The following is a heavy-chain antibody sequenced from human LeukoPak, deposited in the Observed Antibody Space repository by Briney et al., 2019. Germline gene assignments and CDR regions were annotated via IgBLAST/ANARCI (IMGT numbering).Heavy chain of an antibody. J-gene: IGHJ6*03. Sequence: ASVKVSCKASGYTFTSYDINWVRQATGQGLEWMGWMNPNSGNTGYAQKFQGRVTMTRNTSISTAYMELSSLRSEDTAVYYCARVDTYRGYYYYYMDVWGKGTTVTISS. CDR1: GYTFTSYD. CDR2: MNPNSGNT. V-gene: IGHV1-8*01. D-gene: IGHD1-14*01. CDR3: ARVDTYRGYYYYYMDV.